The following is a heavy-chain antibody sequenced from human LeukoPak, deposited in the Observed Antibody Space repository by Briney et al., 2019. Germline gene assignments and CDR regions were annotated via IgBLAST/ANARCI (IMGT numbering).Heavy chain of an antibody. J-gene: IGHJ4*02. CDR3: ARDTLGEGEDANYAVYYFDY. Sequence: SETLSLTCTVSGGSISSSSYYWGWIRQPPGKGLEWIGSIYYSGSTYYADSVKGRFTISRDNAKNSLDLQMNSLRAEDTAVYYCARDTLGEGEDANYAVYYFDYWGQGTPVTVSS. CDR1: GGSISSSSYY. V-gene: IGHV4-39*02. D-gene: IGHD4/OR15-4a*01. CDR2: IYYSGST.